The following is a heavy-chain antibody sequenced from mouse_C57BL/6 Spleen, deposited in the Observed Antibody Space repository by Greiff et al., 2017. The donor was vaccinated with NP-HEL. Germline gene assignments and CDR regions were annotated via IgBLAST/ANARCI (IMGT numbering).Heavy chain of an antibody. D-gene: IGHD2-1*01. Sequence: QVQLQQSGAELVRPGSSVKLSCKASGYTFTSYWMHWVKQRPIQGLEWIGNIDPSDSETHYNQKFKDKATLTADKSSSTAYMQLSSLTSEDSAVYYCARGKGNPAYWGKGTSVTVSS. CDR3: ARGKGNPAY. CDR1: GYTFTSYW. J-gene: IGHJ4*01. CDR2: IDPSDSET. V-gene: IGHV1-52*01.